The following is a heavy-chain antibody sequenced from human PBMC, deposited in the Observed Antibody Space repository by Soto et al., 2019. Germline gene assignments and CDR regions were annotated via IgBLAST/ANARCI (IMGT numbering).Heavy chain of an antibody. CDR2: ISYDGSNK. Sequence: QVQLVESGGGVVQPGRSPRLSCAASGFTFSSYSMHWVRQAPGKGLEWVAVISYDGSNKYYADSVKGRFTISRDNSKNTLYLQMNSLRAEDTAVYYCARGAGIVVAGTSFDYWGQGTLVTVSS. CDR1: GFTFSSYS. J-gene: IGHJ4*02. CDR3: ARGAGIVVAGTSFDY. V-gene: IGHV3-30-3*01. D-gene: IGHD6-19*01.